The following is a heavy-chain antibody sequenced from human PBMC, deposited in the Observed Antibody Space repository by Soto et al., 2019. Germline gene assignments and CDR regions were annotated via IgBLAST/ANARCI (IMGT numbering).Heavy chain of an antibody. Sequence: EVQLVESGGGLVKPGGSLRLSCAASGFTFSSYSMNWVRQAPGKGLEWVSSISSSSSYIYYADSVKGRFTISRDNAKNSLYLQMNSLRAEDTAVYYCAVLEGDFLRPFDYWGQGTLVTVSS. J-gene: IGHJ4*02. CDR3: AVLEGDFLRPFDY. CDR1: GFTFSSYS. CDR2: ISSSSSYI. D-gene: IGHD3-3*01. V-gene: IGHV3-21*01.